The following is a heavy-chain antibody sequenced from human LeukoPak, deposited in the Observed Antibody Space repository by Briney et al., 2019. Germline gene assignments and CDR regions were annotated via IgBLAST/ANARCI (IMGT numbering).Heavy chain of an antibody. CDR3: ASAGGWYCSSTSCLPGYYIDV. CDR1: GFTFSSYS. D-gene: IGHD2-2*01. J-gene: IGHJ6*03. V-gene: IGHV3-21*01. Sequence: GGSLRLSCAASGFTFSSYSMNWVRQAPGKGLEWVSSISSSSSYIYYADSVKGRFTISRDNAKNSLYLQMNSLRAEDTAVYYCASAGGWYCSSTSCLPGYYIDVWGKGTTVTVSS. CDR2: ISSSSSYI.